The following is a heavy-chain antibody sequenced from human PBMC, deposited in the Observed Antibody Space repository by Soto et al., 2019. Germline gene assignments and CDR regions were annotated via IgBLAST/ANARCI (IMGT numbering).Heavy chain of an antibody. CDR2: IYSGVGT. Sequence: EVRLVQSGGGLVQPGGSMRLSCAASLFIVSDNYMSWVRQAPGKGLEWVSLIYSGVGTDYAESVKGRFTISRDNSKNPLYLQMNSLKAEDTGIYYCATRMTTAPYWGQGTVVTVSS. V-gene: IGHV3-66*01. CDR3: ATRMTTAPY. D-gene: IGHD4-17*01. CDR1: LFIVSDNY. J-gene: IGHJ4*02.